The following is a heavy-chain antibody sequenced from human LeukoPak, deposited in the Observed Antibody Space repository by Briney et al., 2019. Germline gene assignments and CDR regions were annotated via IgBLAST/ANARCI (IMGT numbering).Heavy chain of an antibody. J-gene: IGHJ4*02. CDR3: ARVMATNFDY. CDR2: ISAYNGYK. D-gene: IGHD5-24*01. V-gene: IGHV1-18*01. CDR1: GYTLTSFS. Sequence: ASVKVSCKASGYTLTSFSISWVRRAPGHGLEWMGWISAYNGYKDYAQKLQGRVTMTTDTSTSTAYMELRSLRSDDTAVYYCARVMATNFDYWGQGTLVIVSS.